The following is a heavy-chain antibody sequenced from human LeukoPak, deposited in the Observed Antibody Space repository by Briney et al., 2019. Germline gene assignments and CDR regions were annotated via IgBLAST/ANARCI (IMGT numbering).Heavy chain of an antibody. CDR1: GGSFIGYD. CDR3: VRHLSGDYAWLDV. CDR2: IHYSGTT. Sequence: SETLSLTCAVCGGSFIGYDWTWIRQPPGKGLEWIGYIHYSGTTNYNPSLKSRVSISADTFENQMSLRLSSVTAADTAVYYCVRHLSGDYAWLDVWGQGTTVTVSS. J-gene: IGHJ6*02. D-gene: IGHD4-17*01. V-gene: IGHV4-59*08.